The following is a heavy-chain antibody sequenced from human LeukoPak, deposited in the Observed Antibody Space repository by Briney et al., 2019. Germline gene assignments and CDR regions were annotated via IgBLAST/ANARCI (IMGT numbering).Heavy chain of an antibody. CDR3: ARHPLSDGFDV. CDR2: IFNTGHT. CDR1: GGSISTFY. J-gene: IGHJ3*01. Sequence: SETLSLTCNVSGGSISTFYWSWIRQPPGKGLEWIAYIFNTGHTNYNPSLKGRFTISVDTSKNQFSLKLNSVTAADTAVYYCARHPLSDGFDVWGHGTMVTVSS. V-gene: IGHV4-59*08.